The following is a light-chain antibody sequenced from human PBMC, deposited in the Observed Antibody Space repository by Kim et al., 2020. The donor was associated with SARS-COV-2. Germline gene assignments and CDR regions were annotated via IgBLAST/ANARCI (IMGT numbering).Light chain of an antibody. CDR2: GAS. CDR1: QSISSNY. CDR3: QQYGSSPPT. J-gene: IGKJ1*01. Sequence: SPGETATLSGRASQSISSNYLAWHQQKPGQAPRLLIHGASSRATGIPDRFSGSGSGTDFTLTINRLEPEDFAVFYCQQYGSSPPTFGQGTKVDIK. V-gene: IGKV3-20*01.